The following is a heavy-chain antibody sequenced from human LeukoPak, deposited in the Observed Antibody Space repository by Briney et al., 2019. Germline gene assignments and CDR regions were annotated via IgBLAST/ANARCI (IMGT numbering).Heavy chain of an antibody. D-gene: IGHD2-15*01. CDR2: TKPDGNAE. V-gene: IGHV3-7*01. Sequence: GGALRPSCAALGFTFRNYWMGWVRHGPGKGLDWVANTKPDGNAEYYADSVRGRFITSRDNANNFLYLQLNSLRAEDTAVYYCARDGGLNTNFHYWGQGTLVTVSS. CDR1: GFTFRNYW. CDR3: ARDGGLNTNFHY. J-gene: IGHJ4*02.